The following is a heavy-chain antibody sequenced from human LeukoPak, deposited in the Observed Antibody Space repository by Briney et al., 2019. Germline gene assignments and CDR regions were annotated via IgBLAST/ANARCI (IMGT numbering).Heavy chain of an antibody. Sequence: SETLSLTCTVSGGSISSYYWSWIRQPPGKGLEWIGYIYYSGSTNHNPSLKSRVTISVDTSKNQFSLKLSSVTAADTAVYYCARHSVTIFGVVGINWFDPWGQGTLVTVSS. CDR3: ARHSVTIFGVVGINWFDP. CDR1: GGSISSYY. CDR2: IYYSGST. D-gene: IGHD3-3*01. J-gene: IGHJ5*02. V-gene: IGHV4-59*08.